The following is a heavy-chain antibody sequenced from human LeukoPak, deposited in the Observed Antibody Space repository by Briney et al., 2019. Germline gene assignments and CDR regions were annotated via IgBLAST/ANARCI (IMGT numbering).Heavy chain of an antibody. CDR3: ARVVVCSGGSCFDY. Sequence: SSETLSLTCTVSGGSISSYYWSWIRQPPGKGLEWIGKIYYSGSTYYNSSLKSRVTMSVDTSKNQFSLKLSSVTAADTAVYYCARVVVCSGGSCFDYWGQGTLVTVSS. CDR2: IYYSGST. J-gene: IGHJ4*02. V-gene: IGHV4-59*12. D-gene: IGHD2-15*01. CDR1: GGSISSYY.